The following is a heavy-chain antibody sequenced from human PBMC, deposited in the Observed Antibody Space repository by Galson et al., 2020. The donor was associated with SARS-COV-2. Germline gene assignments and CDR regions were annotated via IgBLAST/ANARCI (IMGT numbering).Heavy chain of an antibody. CDR3: ARDTTIFGVDYYYYYGMDV. D-gene: IGHD3-3*01. CDR2: INTNTGNP. J-gene: IGHJ6*02. Sequence: ASVKVSCKASGYTFTSYAMNRVRQAPGQGPAWMGWINTNTGNPTYAQGFTGRFVFSLDTSVSTAYLQISSLKAEDTAVYYCARDTTIFGVDYYYYYGMDVWGQGTTVTVSS. V-gene: IGHV7-4-1*02. CDR1: GYTFTSYA.